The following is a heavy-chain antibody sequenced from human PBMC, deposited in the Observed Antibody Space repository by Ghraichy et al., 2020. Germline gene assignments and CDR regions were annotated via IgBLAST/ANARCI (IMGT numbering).Heavy chain of an antibody. V-gene: IGHV4-34*01. J-gene: IGHJ4*02. CDR2: INHSGST. Sequence: SETLSLTCAVYGGSFSGYYWSWIRQPPGKGLEWIGEINHSGSTNYNPSLESRVTISVDTSKNQFSLKLSSVTAADTAVYYCARGYSSGRGVWGQGTLVTVSS. CDR3: ARGYSSGRGV. CDR1: GGSFSGYY. D-gene: IGHD6-19*01.